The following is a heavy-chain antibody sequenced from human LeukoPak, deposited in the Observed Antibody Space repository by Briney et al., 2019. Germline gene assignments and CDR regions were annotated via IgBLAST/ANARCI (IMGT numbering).Heavy chain of an antibody. V-gene: IGHV3-33*01. CDR2: IWYDGSNK. CDR1: GFTFSSYG. J-gene: IGHJ6*04. D-gene: IGHD6-19*01. Sequence: GRSLRLSCAASGFTFSSYGMHWVRQAPGKGLEWVAVIWYDGSNKYYADSVKGRFTISRDNSKNTLYLQMNSLRAEDTAVYYCARDQGIAVAGTDRIYYYYGMDVWGKGTTVTVSS. CDR3: ARDQGIAVAGTDRIYYYYGMDV.